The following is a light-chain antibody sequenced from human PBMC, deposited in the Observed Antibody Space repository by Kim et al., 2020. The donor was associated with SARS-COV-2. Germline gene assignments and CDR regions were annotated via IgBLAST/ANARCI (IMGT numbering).Light chain of an antibody. Sequence: ASVGDRVTITSRASQDISRWLAWYQQKPGTAPKSLIYTATTLESGVPSRFSGSGSGTYFTLTISSLQPEDFATYYCQQYKSYPVTFGQGTRLEIK. CDR1: QDISRW. CDR3: QQYKSYPVT. V-gene: IGKV1D-16*01. J-gene: IGKJ5*01. CDR2: TAT.